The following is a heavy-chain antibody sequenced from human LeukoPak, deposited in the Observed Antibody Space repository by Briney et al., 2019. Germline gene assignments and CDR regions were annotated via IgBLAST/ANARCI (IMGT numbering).Heavy chain of an antibody. J-gene: IGHJ4*02. CDR2: IRSKVDGETT. CDR3: VTGSGGARLDY. D-gene: IGHD3-10*01. Sequence: GGSLRLSCAASGFTFTNFWMSWVRQAPGKGLEWVVRIRSKVDGETTNYPAPLKGRVTISRDDLKNTLYLQMNNLKIEDTAVYYCVTGSGGARLDYWGQGTLVTVSS. CDR1: GFTFTNFW. V-gene: IGHV3-15*05.